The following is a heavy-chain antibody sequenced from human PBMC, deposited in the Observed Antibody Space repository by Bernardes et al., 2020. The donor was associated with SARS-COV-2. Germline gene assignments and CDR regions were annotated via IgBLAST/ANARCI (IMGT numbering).Heavy chain of an antibody. D-gene: IGHD2-2*01. CDR1: GYSISSCYY. J-gene: IGHJ6*02. Sequence: SETLSLTCAVSGYSISSCYYWGLIRQPPGKGLELIVSIYHSGSTYYNPSLKSRVTISVDTSKNQFSLKLSPVTAADTAVYYCARDCSSTSCYAGMGWVDGMDVWGQGTTVTVSS. CDR3: ARDCSSTSCYAGMGWVDGMDV. V-gene: IGHV4-38-2*02. CDR2: IYHSGST.